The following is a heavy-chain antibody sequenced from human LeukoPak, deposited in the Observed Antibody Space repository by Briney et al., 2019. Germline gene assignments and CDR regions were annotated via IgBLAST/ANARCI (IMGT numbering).Heavy chain of an antibody. J-gene: IGHJ4*02. CDR3: AREPFWSGYYSNLHFDY. D-gene: IGHD3-3*01. CDR2: IHSGGTR. Sequence: PGGSLRLSCAASGFSVSSNDMSWVRQAPGKGLEWVSLIHSGGTRYTDSVRGRFTISRDNAKNSLYLQMNSLRAEDTAVYYCAREPFWSGYYSNLHFDYWGQGTLVTVSS. CDR1: GFSVSSND. V-gene: IGHV3-53*01.